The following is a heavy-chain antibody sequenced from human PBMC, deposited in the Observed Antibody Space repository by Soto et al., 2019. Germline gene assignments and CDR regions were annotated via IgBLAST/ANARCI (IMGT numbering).Heavy chain of an antibody. J-gene: IGHJ4*02. Sequence: PTETLSRSCIVSGGSVSSYWWSWIRQPPGKGLEWIGYIYYTGSTNYSPSLKGRVTISLDASKSQFSLKLTSVTAADTAVYYCARGPGASDYYFDYWGPGTLVTVSS. CDR1: GGSVSSYW. V-gene: IGHV4-59*02. CDR2: IYYTGST. D-gene: IGHD3-10*01. CDR3: ARGPGASDYYFDY.